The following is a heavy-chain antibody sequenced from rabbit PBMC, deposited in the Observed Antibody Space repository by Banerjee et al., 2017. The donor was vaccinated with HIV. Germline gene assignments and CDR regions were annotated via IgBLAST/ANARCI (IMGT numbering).Heavy chain of an antibody. CDR3: ARGVGSSGYPYYFNL. Sequence: QLQLEESGGGLVKPGGTLTLTCKASGIDFSSDYYMCWVRQAPGKGLEWIASIYTGSGSTYYASWAKGRFTISKTSSTTVTLQMTSLTAADTATYFCARGVGSSGYPYYFNLWGPGTLVTVS. D-gene: IGHD1-1*01. V-gene: IGHV1S45*01. CDR2: IYTGSGST. CDR1: GIDFSSDYY. J-gene: IGHJ4*01.